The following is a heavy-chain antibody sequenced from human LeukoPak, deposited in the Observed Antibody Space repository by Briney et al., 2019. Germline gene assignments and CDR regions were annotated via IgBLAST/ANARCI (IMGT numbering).Heavy chain of an antibody. Sequence: GGSLRLSCAASGFTFDDFAMNWVRQAPGKGLEWVSGINWNGDNTGYGDSVKGRFTISRDNSKNTLYLQMNSLRAEDTAVYYCAKDRKRAGATEFDYWGQGTLVTVSP. D-gene: IGHD1-26*01. CDR2: INWNGDNT. V-gene: IGHV3-20*04. CDR1: GFTFDDFA. CDR3: AKDRKRAGATEFDY. J-gene: IGHJ4*02.